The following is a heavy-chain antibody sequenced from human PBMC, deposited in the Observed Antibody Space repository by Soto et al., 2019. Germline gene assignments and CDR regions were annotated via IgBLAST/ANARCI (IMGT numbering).Heavy chain of an antibody. V-gene: IGHV4-4*02. CDR3: AKRYDFWSGRWYGLGV. J-gene: IGHJ6*02. D-gene: IGHD3-3*01. CDR1: GASINSANW. CDR2: IYPIGST. Sequence: QVLMEESGPGLVKPSGTLFLTCTVSGASINSANWWVWVRQPPGKGLEWIGEIYPIGSTTYNPSLKSRATISVDKSKNQFSLKVTSVTAADTGVYYCAKRYDFWSGRWYGLGVWGQGTTVTVSS.